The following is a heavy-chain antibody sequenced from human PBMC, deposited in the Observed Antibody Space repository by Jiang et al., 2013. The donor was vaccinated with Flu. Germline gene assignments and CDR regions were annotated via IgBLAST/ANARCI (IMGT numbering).Heavy chain of an antibody. CDR3: ARHRGGRYRGNYYFFDY. V-gene: IGHV4-39*01. CDR2: VYYGST. Sequence: MGSVYYGSTYYNPSLSSRVTISADTSKKQFSLNLSSVTAADTAAYYCARHRGGRYRGNYYFFDYWGQGTLVTVSS. D-gene: IGHD1-26*01. J-gene: IGHJ4*02.